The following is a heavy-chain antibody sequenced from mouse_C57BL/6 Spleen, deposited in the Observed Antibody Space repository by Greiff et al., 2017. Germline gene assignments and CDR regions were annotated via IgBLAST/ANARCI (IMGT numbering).Heavy chain of an antibody. J-gene: IGHJ1*03. CDR2: ILPGSGST. D-gene: IGHD1-1*01. V-gene: IGHV1-9*01. CDR3: ATYYYGSSDSWYFEV. CDR1: GYTFTGYW. Sequence: QVQLQQSGAELMKPGASVKLSCKATGYTFTGYWIAWVKQRPGHGLEWIGEILPGSGSTNYHEKFKGKATFTADTASNTAYMQLSSLTTEDSAIYYCATYYYGSSDSWYFEVWGTGTTVTVSS.